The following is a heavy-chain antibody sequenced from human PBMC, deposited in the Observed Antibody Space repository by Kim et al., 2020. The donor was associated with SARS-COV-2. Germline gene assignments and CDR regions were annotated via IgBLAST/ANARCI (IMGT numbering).Heavy chain of an antibody. Sequence: SETLSLTCAVYRGSFNDYYWNWIRQPPGKGLEWIGEINHNGDTNYNASLKSRVTMSVDTSKNQFSLKLTSVTAADTAVYYCARSCCGYSFGYALDYWGQG. V-gene: IGHV4-34*01. CDR1: RGSFNDYY. CDR2: INHNGDT. CDR3: ARSCCGYSFGYALDY. J-gene: IGHJ4*02. D-gene: IGHD5-18*01.